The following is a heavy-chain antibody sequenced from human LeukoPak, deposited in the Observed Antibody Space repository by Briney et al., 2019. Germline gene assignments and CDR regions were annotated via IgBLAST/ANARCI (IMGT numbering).Heavy chain of an antibody. CDR1: RYTFTTYV. J-gene: IGHJ6*03. D-gene: IGHD4-17*01. V-gene: IGHV1-8*01. CDR3: ITTVTTWDYMDV. Sequence: APVKPSCTASRYTFTTYVVNWVRQATGHGLECRGWMNPNSGNTGYAQKFQGRVTMTRNTSISTAYMELSSLRSEDTAVYYCITTVTTWDYMDVWGKGTTVTVSS. CDR2: MNPNSGNT.